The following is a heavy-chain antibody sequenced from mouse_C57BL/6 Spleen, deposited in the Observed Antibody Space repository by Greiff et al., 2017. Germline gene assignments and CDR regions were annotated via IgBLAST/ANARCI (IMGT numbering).Heavy chain of an antibody. Sequence: EVQLQESGGGLVKPGGSLKLSCAASGFTFSSYTMSWVRQTPEKRLEWVATISGGGGNTYYPDSVKGRFTISRDNAKNTLYLQMSSLRSEDTALYYCARDGNYVYAMDYWGQGTSVTVSS. V-gene: IGHV5-9*04. J-gene: IGHJ4*01. CDR2: ISGGGGNT. CDR3: ARDGNYVYAMDY. CDR1: GFTFSSYT. D-gene: IGHD2-1*01.